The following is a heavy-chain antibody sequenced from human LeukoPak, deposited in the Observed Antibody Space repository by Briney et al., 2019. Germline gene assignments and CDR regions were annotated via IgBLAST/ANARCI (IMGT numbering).Heavy chain of an antibody. CDR3: ARPRTEDSSGYYYIDY. D-gene: IGHD3-22*01. CDR1: GYSFTSYW. CDR2: IYPGDSDT. V-gene: IGHV5-51*01. Sequence: GESLKISCRGSGYSFTSYWNGWVRQMPGKGLEWGGIIYPGDSDTRYSPSFQGQVTISADKSISTAYLQWSSLKASDTAMYYCARPRTEDSSGYYYIDYWGQGTLVTVSS. J-gene: IGHJ4*02.